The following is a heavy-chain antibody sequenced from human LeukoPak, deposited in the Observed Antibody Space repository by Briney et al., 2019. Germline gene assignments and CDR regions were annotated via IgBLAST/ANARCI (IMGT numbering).Heavy chain of an antibody. CDR1: GGSISSEY. V-gene: IGHV4-59*08. CDR3: ARRAARAVNWFYP. J-gene: IGHJ5*02. CDR2: IYYSGST. D-gene: IGHD3-10*01. Sequence: SETLSLTCTESGGSISSEYWSWIRQPPGKGLEGIGYIYYSGSTNYNPSLKGRVTLSVDTSKNQFSLKLSSVTAADTAVYYCARRAARAVNWFYPWGQGTLVTVSS.